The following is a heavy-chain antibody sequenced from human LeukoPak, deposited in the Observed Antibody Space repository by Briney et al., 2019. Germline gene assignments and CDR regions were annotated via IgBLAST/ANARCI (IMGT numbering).Heavy chain of an antibody. Sequence: PGGSLLLSRSASEFPFLLDWLGAPRQAPGKGLEWVANIKPDGSEKHSEASVKGRYTISRDHAKTSPYLQLTTPSAHGPALPYCARLRYRRTWGNHYFDHWGQGTLVTVSS. J-gene: IGHJ4*02. CDR3: ARLRYRRTWGNHYFDH. CDR1: EFPFLLDW. V-gene: IGHV3-7*01. CDR2: IKPDGSEK. D-gene: IGHD7-27*01.